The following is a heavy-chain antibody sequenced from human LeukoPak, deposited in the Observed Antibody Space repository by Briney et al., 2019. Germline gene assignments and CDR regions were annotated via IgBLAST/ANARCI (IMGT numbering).Heavy chain of an antibody. CDR3: AREGSSSWGNYYMDV. CDR2: MNPNSGNT. V-gene: IGHV1-8*01. Sequence: ASVKVSCKASGYTFTSYDINGVRQATGQGLEWMGWMNPNSGNTGYAQKFQGRVTMTRNTSISTAYMELSSLRSDDTAVYYCAREGSSSWGNYYMDVWGKGTTVTVSS. D-gene: IGHD6-6*01. CDR1: GYTFTSYD. J-gene: IGHJ6*03.